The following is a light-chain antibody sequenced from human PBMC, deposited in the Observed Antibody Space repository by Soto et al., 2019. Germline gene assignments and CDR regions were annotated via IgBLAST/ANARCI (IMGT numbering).Light chain of an antibody. CDR1: NSDVGAYNY. J-gene: IGLJ1*01. CDR2: DVT. CDR3: SSYAGDTPYV. Sequence: QSVLTQPRSVSGSPGQSLTSSCTGTNSDVGAYNYVSWYQQHPGKAPKLIIYDVTKRPSGVPARFSGSKSGNTATLTVSGLQAEDEADYYCSSYAGDTPYVFGAGTKVTVL. V-gene: IGLV2-11*01.